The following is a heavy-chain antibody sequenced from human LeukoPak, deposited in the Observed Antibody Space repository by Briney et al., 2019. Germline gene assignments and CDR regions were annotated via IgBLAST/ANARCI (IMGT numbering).Heavy chain of an antibody. CDR2: ISGSGGST. J-gene: IGHJ4*02. Sequence: TGGSLRLSCAASGFTFSTYWMSWVRQAPGKGLEWVSAISGSGGSTYYADSVKGRFTISRDNSKNTLYLQMNSLRAEDTAVYYCAKAKNYDSSGYYYYPLYYFDYWGQGTLVTVSS. D-gene: IGHD3-22*01. V-gene: IGHV3-23*01. CDR1: GFTFSTYW. CDR3: AKAKNYDSSGYYYYPLYYFDY.